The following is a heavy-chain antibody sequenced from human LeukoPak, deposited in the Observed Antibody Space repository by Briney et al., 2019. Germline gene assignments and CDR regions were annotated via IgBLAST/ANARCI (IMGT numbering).Heavy chain of an antibody. V-gene: IGHV1-46*01. Sequence: APVKVSCKASRYTFTSYYMHWVRQAPGQGLEWMGIFNPSGGSTSYAQKFQGRVTMTRDTSTSTAYMDLRSLSSDDTAVYYCGRVDMATTKDYWGQGTLVTVSS. D-gene: IGHD5-24*01. CDR3: GRVDMATTKDY. J-gene: IGHJ4*02. CDR2: FNPSGGST. CDR1: RYTFTSYY.